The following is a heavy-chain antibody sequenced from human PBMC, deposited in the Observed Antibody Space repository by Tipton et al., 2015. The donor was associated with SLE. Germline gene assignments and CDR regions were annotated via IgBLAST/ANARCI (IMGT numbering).Heavy chain of an antibody. D-gene: IGHD5-12*01. CDR2: ISHRGST. J-gene: IGHJ3*02. V-gene: IGHV4-34*01. Sequence: GLVKPSETLSVTCAVYGESLSDNYWNWIRQPPGKGLEWIGEISHRGSTNYNPSLKSRVTISVDTSKNQFSLKLSSVTAADTAVYYCARGRYSRGRMGFVIWGQGTMVTVSS. CDR1: GESLSDNY. CDR3: ARGRYSRGRMGFVI.